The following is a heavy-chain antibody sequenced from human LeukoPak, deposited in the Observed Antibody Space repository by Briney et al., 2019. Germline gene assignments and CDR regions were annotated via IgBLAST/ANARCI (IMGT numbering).Heavy chain of an antibody. D-gene: IGHD5-12*01. V-gene: IGHV3-30*18. Sequence: GASLRLSCAASGFTFSSFGMPGVRKAPDKGLEWVEAIPYNGSTKYYEDSVKGRFTISRAKSKNTPSLQMNSLRAEDTALYYCSKDKLSYGYKYFYFDYWGQGTLVTVSS. CDR3: SKDKLSYGYKYFYFDY. CDR1: GFTFSSFG. CDR2: IPYNGSTK. J-gene: IGHJ4*02.